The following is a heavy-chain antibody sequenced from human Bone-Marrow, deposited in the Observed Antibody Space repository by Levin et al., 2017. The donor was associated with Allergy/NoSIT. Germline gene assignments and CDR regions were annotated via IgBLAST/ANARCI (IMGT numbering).Heavy chain of an antibody. CDR1: GFTFSNCA. Sequence: QAGGSLRLSCSASGFTFSNCAMHWVRQAPGKGLEYVSSISSNGGSTYYADSVKGRFTISRDNSKEMLYLQMSSLRAGDTAVFYCVKGDRHTSRSMDYWGRGTLVTVSS. J-gene: IGHJ4*02. V-gene: IGHV3-64D*06. CDR2: ISSNGGST. CDR3: VKGDRHTSRSMDY. D-gene: IGHD2/OR15-2a*01.